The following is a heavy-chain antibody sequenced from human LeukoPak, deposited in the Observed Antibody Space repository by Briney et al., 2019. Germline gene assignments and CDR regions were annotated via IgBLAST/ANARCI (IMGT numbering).Heavy chain of an antibody. J-gene: IGHJ5*02. Sequence: GGSLRLSCAASGFTFSSYGMSWGRQAPGKGLEWVSGIGTSGVTTYYADSVKGRFTISRDNSRNTLYLQVNSLRAEDTAVYYCVKVTSDHWGQGTLVTVSS. CDR1: GFTFSSYG. CDR2: IGTSGVTT. CDR3: VKVTSDH. V-gene: IGHV3-23*01.